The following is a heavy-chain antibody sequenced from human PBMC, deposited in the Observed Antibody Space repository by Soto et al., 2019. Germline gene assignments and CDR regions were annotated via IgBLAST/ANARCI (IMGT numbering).Heavy chain of an antibody. CDR2: INPSGGST. J-gene: IGHJ5*02. CDR3: ARAKAFYYDILTGSDNWFDP. CDR1: GYTFTSYY. V-gene: IGHV1-46*01. D-gene: IGHD3-9*01. Sequence: QVQLVQSGAEVKKPGASVKVSCKASGYTFTSYYMHWVRQAPGQGLEWMGIINPSGGSTSYAQKFQGRVTMTRDTSTSTVYMELSSLRSEDTAVYYCARAKAFYYDILTGSDNWFDPWGQGTLVTVSS.